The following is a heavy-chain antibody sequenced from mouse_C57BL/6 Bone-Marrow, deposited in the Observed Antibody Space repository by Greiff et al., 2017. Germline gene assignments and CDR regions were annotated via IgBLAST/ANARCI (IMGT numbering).Heavy chain of an antibody. CDR1: GYSFTGYF. D-gene: IGHD2-4*01. CDR3: ARRGYDLGYFDV. J-gene: IGHJ1*03. V-gene: IGHV1-20*01. Sequence: EVQLQQPGPELVKPGASVKISCKASGYSFTGYFMHWVMQSHGQSLAWIGRINPYNGDTFYNQKFKGKATLTVDKSSSTAHMELRSLTSEDSAFYYCARRGYDLGYFDVWGTGTTVTVSS. CDR2: INPYNGDT.